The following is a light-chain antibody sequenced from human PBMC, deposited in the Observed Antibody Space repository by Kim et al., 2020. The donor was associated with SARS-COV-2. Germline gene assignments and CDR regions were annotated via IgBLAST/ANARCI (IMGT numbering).Light chain of an antibody. J-gene: IGLJ3*02. CDR3: NSWDSSGNWV. V-gene: IGLV3-19*02. CDR1: SLRSYY. Sequence: SSELTQDPAVSVALGQTVRITCQGDSLRSYYASWYQQKPGQAPVRVIYGKNNRPSGIPDRFSGSSSGNTASLTITGAQAEDEADYYCNSWDSSGNWVFGGGTQLTVL. CDR2: GKN.